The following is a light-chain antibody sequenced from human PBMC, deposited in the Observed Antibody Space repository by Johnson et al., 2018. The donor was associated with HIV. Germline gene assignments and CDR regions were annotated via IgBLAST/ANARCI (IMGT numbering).Light chain of an antibody. V-gene: IGLV1-51*01. CDR1: SSNIGNNY. CDR2: DNN. J-gene: IGLJ1*01. CDR3: GTWASSLSAGGV. Sequence: QSVLTQPPSVSAAPGQKVTISCSGSSSNIGNNYVSWYQQFPGTAPKLLIYDNNKRPSGIPDRFSGSKSGTSATLGITGLQTGDEADYYCGTWASSLSAGGVFGTGTKVTVL.